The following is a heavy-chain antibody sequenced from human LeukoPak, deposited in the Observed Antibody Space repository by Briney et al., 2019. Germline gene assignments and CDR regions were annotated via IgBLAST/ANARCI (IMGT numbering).Heavy chain of an antibody. CDR2: IRYDGSNK. D-gene: IGHD3-10*01. CDR1: GFTFSSYW. J-gene: IGHJ4*02. CDR3: AKDRGIISDY. Sequence: GGSLRLSCAASGFTFSSYWMSWVRQAPGKGLEWVAFIRYDGSNKYYADSVKGRFTISRDNSKNTLYLQMNSLRAEDTAVYYCAKDRGIISDYWGQGILVTVSS. V-gene: IGHV3-30*02.